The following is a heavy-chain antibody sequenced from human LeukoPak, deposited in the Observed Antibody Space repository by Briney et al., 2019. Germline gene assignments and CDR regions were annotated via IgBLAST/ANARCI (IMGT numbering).Heavy chain of an antibody. CDR3: ARRRGYSGYDRVDY. CDR2: INHSGST. Sequence: SETLSLTCAVYGGSFSGYYWSWIRQPPGKGLEWIGEINHSGSTHYNPSLKSRVTISVDTSKNQFSLKLSSVTAADTAVYYCARRRGYSGYDRVDYWGQGTLVTVSS. V-gene: IGHV4-34*01. J-gene: IGHJ4*02. D-gene: IGHD5-12*01. CDR1: GGSFSGYY.